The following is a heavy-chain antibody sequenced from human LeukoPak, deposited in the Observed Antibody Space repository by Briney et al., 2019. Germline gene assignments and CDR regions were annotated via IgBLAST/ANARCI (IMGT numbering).Heavy chain of an antibody. CDR1: GYTFTSYD. Sequence: GASVKVSCKASGYTFTSYDINWVRQATGQGLEWMGWMNPNSGNTGYAQKFQGRVTMTRNTSISTAYMELSSLRSEDTAVYYCARGVTDFYDKIPDYRGQGTLGPGSS. V-gene: IGHV1-8*01. J-gene: IGHJ4*02. D-gene: IGHD3-22*01. CDR3: ARGVTDFYDKIPDY. CDR2: MNPNSGNT.